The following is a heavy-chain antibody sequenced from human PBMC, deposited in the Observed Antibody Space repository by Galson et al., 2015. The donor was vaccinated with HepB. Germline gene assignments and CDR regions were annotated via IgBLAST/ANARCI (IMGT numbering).Heavy chain of an antibody. CDR1: GVSIRTNNW. V-gene: IGHV4-4*02. J-gene: IGHJ4*02. CDR3: ASGPDYYFDY. Sequence: ETLSLTCAVSGVSIRTNNWWSWVRQPPGKGLEWIGEIYHSGSTNYNPSLKSRVTISVDKSKNQFSLKLSSVTAADTAVYYCASGPDYYFDYWGQGTLVTVSS. CDR2: IYHSGST.